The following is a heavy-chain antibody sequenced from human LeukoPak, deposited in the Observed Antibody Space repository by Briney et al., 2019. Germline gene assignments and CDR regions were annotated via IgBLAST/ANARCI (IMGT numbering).Heavy chain of an antibody. D-gene: IGHD2-15*01. CDR1: GFTFSNYG. CDR3: ARQYCNGDRCYFFD. Sequence: GGSLRLSCAAYGFTFSNYGMNWVRQAPGKGLEWVALIWYDGSNKYYTDYVKARVTISRANSMNTRYLQMNSTRAEDTAVYYCARQYCNGDRCYFFDWGQGTLVTVSS. J-gene: IGHJ4*02. CDR2: IWYDGSNK. V-gene: IGHV3-33*01.